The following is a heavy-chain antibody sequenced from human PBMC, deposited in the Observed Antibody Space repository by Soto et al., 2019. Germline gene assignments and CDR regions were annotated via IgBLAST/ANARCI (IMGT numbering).Heavy chain of an antibody. CDR2: ISYDGINK. Sequence: QVQLVESGGGVVQPGRSLRLSCAATGFTFSTYGMHWVRQAPGKGLEWVSIISYDGINKYSADSVKGRFTISRDNSKNTLYLQMNSLRAEDTAVYFCAREKEPMAAANSSPLDYWGQGTLVTVSS. D-gene: IGHD6-25*01. CDR1: GFTFSTYG. V-gene: IGHV3-30*03. J-gene: IGHJ4*02. CDR3: AREKEPMAAANSSPLDY.